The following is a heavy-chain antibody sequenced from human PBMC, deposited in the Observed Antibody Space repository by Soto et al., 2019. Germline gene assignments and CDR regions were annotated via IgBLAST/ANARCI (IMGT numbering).Heavy chain of an antibody. CDR2: INGGNGDT. V-gene: IGHV1-3*01. D-gene: IGHD2-2*01. Sequence: GASVKVSCKASGYTFTGYAIHWVRQAPGQRHEWMGWINGGNGDTKYSQKFQGRVTITRDTSASTAYMELTSLGSEDTAVYHCARGYCSSTSCQYCFDFWGQGTLVTVSS. CDR3: ARGYCSSTSCQYCFDF. J-gene: IGHJ4*02. CDR1: GYTFTGYA.